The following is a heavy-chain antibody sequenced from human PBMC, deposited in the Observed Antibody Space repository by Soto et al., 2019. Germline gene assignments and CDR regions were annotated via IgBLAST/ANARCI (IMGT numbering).Heavy chain of an antibody. CDR2: INPNSGGT. CDR1: GYTFTGYY. Sequence: WASVKVSCKASGYTFTGYYMHWVRQAPGQGLEWMGWINPNSGGTNYAQKFQGWVTMTRDTSISTAYMELSRLRSDDTAVYYCARESGHCSSTSCYFWRYFLNYGMDVWGQGTTVTVSS. D-gene: IGHD2-2*01. CDR3: ARESGHCSSTSCYFWRYFLNYGMDV. J-gene: IGHJ6*02. V-gene: IGHV1-2*04.